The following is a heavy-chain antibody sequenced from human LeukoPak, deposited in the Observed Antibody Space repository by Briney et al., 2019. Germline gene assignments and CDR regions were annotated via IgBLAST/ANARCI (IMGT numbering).Heavy chain of an antibody. D-gene: IGHD1-26*01. CDR3: ARGGRSGKNVGATQFDY. Sequence: GASVKVSCKASGYTFTGYYMHWVRQAPGQGLEWMGWINPNSGGTNYAQKFQGRVTMTRDTSISTAYMELSSLRSEDTAVYYCARGGRSGKNVGATQFDYWGQGTLVTVSS. CDR2: INPNSGGT. J-gene: IGHJ4*02. V-gene: IGHV1-2*02. CDR1: GYTFTGYY.